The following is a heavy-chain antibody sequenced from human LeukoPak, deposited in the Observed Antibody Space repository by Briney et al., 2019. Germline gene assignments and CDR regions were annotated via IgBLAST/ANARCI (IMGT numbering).Heavy chain of an antibody. J-gene: IGHJ4*02. CDR3: ARARYSYAVYFDY. CDR1: GYTFTDYY. V-gene: IGHV1-2*02. Sequence: ASVKVSCKASGYTFTDYYMHWVRQAPGQGLEWMGWINPNSGGTNYAQKFQGRVTMTRDTSISTAYMELSRLRSDDTAVYYCARARYSYAVYFDYWGQGTLVTVSS. CDR2: INPNSGGT. D-gene: IGHD5-18*01.